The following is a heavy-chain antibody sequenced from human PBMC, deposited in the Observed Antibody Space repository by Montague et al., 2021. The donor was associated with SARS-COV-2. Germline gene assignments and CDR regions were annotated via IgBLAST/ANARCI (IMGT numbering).Heavy chain of an antibody. Sequence: TLSLTCTVSGDSITSDASYWSWIRQPAGKGLEWIGRIYTTGSTNYNPSLKSRLTISLDTSKNQFSLKLSSVTAADTAAYYCARDDFRWDFDCWGQGTLVTVSS. CDR2: IYTTGST. CDR1: GDSITSDASY. J-gene: IGHJ4*02. CDR3: ARDDFRWDFDC. V-gene: IGHV4-61*02. D-gene: IGHD2/OR15-2a*01.